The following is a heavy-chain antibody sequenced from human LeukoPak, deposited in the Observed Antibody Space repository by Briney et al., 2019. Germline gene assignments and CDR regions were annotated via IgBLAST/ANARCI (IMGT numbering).Heavy chain of an antibody. CDR1: GFSFSIYA. Sequence: PGGSLRLSCAASGFSFSIYAIHWVRQAPGKGLEWVAVTSYDGVNKYYGDSVKGLFTISRDNSKNTLYLQMNSLRPEDTAVYYCARDAEFSSTWYPSDYYFDYWGQGTLVTVSS. J-gene: IGHJ4*02. CDR2: TSYDGVNK. D-gene: IGHD6-13*01. V-gene: IGHV3-30*04. CDR3: ARDAEFSSTWYPSDYYFDY.